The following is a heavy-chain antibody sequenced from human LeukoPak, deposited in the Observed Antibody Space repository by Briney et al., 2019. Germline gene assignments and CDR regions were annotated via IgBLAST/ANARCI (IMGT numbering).Heavy chain of an antibody. CDR1: GFTFSNAW. V-gene: IGHV3-15*01. CDR3: TLPWGSGSYYDY. CDR2: IKSKTDGGTT. J-gene: IGHJ4*02. Sequence: GGSVRLSCAASGFTFSNAWLNWVRQAPGKGLEWVGHIKSKTDGGTTDYAAPVKGRFTISRDDSKNTLFLQMNSLKTEDTAVYYCTLPWGSGSYYDYWGQGTLVTVSS. D-gene: IGHD3-10*01.